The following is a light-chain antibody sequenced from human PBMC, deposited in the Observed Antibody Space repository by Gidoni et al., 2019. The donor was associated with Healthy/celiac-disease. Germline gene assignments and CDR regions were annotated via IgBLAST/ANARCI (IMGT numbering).Light chain of an antibody. Sequence: DIVMTQSPDSVAVSLGERATITCKSSQSVLYSSNNKNYLAWYQQKPGQPPKLLIYWASTRESGVPDRFSGSGSGTDFTLTISSLQAEDVAVYYCQQYYSTPLTFGQGTKVEIK. V-gene: IGKV4-1*01. CDR2: WAS. CDR3: QQYYSTPLT. CDR1: QSVLYSSNNKNY. J-gene: IGKJ1*01.